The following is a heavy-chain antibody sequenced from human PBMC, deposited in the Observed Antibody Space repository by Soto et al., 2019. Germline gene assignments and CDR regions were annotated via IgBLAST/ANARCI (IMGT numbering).Heavy chain of an antibody. CDR1: GFSLSTSGVG. J-gene: IGHJ5*02. CDR3: AHIRGYCSGVICYSIWFAP. V-gene: IGHV2-5*02. D-gene: IGHD2-15*01. Sequence: QITLKESGPTLVKPTQTLTLTCTFSGFSLSTSGVGVGWIRQPPGKALEWLALIYWDDDKRYSPSLKSRLTITKDTSKNQVVLTMTNMDPVSPATYYWAHIRGYCSGVICYSIWFAPSRKGTLVTVSS. CDR2: IYWDDDK.